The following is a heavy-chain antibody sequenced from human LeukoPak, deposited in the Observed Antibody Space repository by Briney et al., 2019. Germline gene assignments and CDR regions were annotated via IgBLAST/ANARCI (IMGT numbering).Heavy chain of an antibody. CDR3: ARDRSYYYGSGRAFDI. CDR1: GASISNYY. D-gene: IGHD3-10*01. J-gene: IGHJ3*02. Sequence: SETLSLTCTVSGASISNYYWSWIRQSPGKGLEWIGYMLYSGSTNQNPSLRSRVTISVDTSKNQFSLKLSSVTAADTAVYYCARDRSYYYGSGRAFDIWGQGTMVTVSS. V-gene: IGHV4-59*01. CDR2: MLYSGST.